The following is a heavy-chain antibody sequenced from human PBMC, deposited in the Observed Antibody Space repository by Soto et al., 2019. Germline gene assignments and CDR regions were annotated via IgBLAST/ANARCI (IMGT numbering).Heavy chain of an antibody. D-gene: IGHD3-3*01. CDR1: GVSVSSGSYY. CDR3: ARDFGSGYDFDF. V-gene: IGHV4-61*01. J-gene: IGHJ4*02. CDR2: MYYDGNT. Sequence: SETLSLTCTVSGVSVSSGSYYWSWIRQPPGKGPEWIGHMYYDGNTRYNPSLKSRVTISIDTSKNQFSLQLSSLTAADTAVYYCARDFGSGYDFDFWGQGTLVTVSS.